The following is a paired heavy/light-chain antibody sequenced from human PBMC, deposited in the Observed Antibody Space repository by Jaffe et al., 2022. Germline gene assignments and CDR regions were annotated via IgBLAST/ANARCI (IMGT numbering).Heavy chain of an antibody. CDR2: ISATSRSI. CDR3: ARGLAYCGGDCYRAFDI. J-gene: IGHJ3*02. D-gene: IGHD2-21*01. V-gene: IGHV3-48*01. CDR1: GFSFSSHS. Sequence: EVQLVESGGDLVQPGGSLRLSCAASGFSFSSHSMNWVRQAPGKGLEWVSYISATSRSIYYADSVRGRFSVSRDNARNSLSLQMSSLRAEDTAVYYCARGLAYCGGDCYRAFDIWGHGTMVTVSS.
Light chain of an antibody. CDR2: DVT. J-gene: IGLJ2*01. CDR1: SSDVGGYNF. V-gene: IGLV2-14*03. Sequence: QSALTQPASVSGSPGQTITISCSGTSSDVGGYNFVSWYQQFPDKAPKLLIYDVTNRPSGVSNRLSGSKSGNTASLTISGLQAEDESDYYCSSYSSGSTLVIFGGGTKLTVL. CDR3: SSYSSGSTLVI.